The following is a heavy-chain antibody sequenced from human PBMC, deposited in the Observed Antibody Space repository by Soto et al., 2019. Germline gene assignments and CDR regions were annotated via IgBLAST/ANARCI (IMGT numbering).Heavy chain of an antibody. CDR3: AREAWDFFPHWYMDV. Sequence: PSETLSLTCTVSGGTISSGDSHWIWIRQPTGKGLEWIGYIYYSGNTNYNPSLKSRVTISVDTSKNQFSLKLSSVTAADTAVYYCAREAWDFFPHWYMDVWGKGTTVTVSS. D-gene: IGHD3-3*01. V-gene: IGHV4-61*08. J-gene: IGHJ6*03. CDR2: IYYSGNT. CDR1: GGTISSGDSH.